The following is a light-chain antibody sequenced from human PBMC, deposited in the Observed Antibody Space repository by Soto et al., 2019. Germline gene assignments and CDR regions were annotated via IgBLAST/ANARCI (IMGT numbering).Light chain of an antibody. Sequence: QSALTQPVSVSGSPGQSITISCTGTSSDIGGYNYVSWYQQHPGKAPQLMIYDGSNRPSGLSNRFSGSKSGNTASLTISGLQDDDAADYYCSSYTTISTVVFGGGTKVTVL. V-gene: IGLV2-14*03. CDR1: SSDIGGYNY. CDR2: DGS. CDR3: SSYTTISTVV. J-gene: IGLJ2*01.